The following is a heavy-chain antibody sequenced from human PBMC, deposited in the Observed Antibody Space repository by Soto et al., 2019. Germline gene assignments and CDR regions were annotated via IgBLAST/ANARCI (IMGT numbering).Heavy chain of an antibody. D-gene: IGHD4-17*01. V-gene: IGHV4-61*01. CDR1: GGSVSSGSYF. CDR3: AGDYGGYYFDY. CDR2: MQYSGST. Sequence: PSETLSLTCTVSGGSVSSGSYFWNWIRQPPGKGLEWIGYMQYSGSTNYNPSLKSRVTISVDTSKNQFSLKLSSVTAADTAVYYCAGDYGGYYFDYWGQGTLVTVSS. J-gene: IGHJ4*02.